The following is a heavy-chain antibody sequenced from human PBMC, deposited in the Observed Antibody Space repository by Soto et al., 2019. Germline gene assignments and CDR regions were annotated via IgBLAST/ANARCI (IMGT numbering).Heavy chain of an antibody. Sequence: SETLSLTCTVSGGSISSYYWSWIRQPPGKGLEWIGYIYYSGITNYNPSLKSRVTISVDTSKNQFSLKLSFVTAADTAVYYCARYKSNYYYGMDVWGQGTTVTVSS. CDR3: ARYKSNYYYGMDV. D-gene: IGHD1-20*01. J-gene: IGHJ6*02. V-gene: IGHV4-59*01. CDR2: IYYSGIT. CDR1: GGSISSYY.